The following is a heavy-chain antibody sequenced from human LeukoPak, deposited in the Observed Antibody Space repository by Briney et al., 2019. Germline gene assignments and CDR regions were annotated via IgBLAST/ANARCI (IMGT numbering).Heavy chain of an antibody. J-gene: IGHJ5*02. CDR1: GFTFSSYA. CDR3: AKTYSSGWYSWFDP. V-gene: IGHV3-23*01. CDR2: ISGSGGST. D-gene: IGHD6-19*01. Sequence: GGSLRLSCAASGFTFSSYAMSWVRQAPGKGLEWVSAISGSGGSTYYADSVKGRFTISRDNSKNTLYLQMNSLRAEDTVVYYCAKTYSSGWYSWFDPWGQGTLVTVSS.